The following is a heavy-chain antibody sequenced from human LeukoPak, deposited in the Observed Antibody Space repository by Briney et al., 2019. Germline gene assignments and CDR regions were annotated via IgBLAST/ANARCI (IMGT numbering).Heavy chain of an antibody. V-gene: IGHV3-7*01. CDR1: GFTFSNYW. J-gene: IGHJ4*02. D-gene: IGHD6-6*01. CDR3: ARVYHSTSGRAIDY. CDR2: IKQDGSEK. Sequence: PGGSPRLSCAASGFTFSNYWMSWVRQAPGKGLEWVANIKQDGSEKYYVDSVKGRFTISRDNAKNEPYLQMNSLRAEDTAVYYCARVYHSTSGRAIDYWGQGTLVTVSS.